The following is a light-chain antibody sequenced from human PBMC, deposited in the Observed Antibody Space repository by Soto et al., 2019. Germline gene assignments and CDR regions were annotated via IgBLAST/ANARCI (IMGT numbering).Light chain of an antibody. Sequence: EIVMTQSPATLSVSPGERVTLSYRASQSVTSKLAWYQQKAGQAPRLLIYDASTRATGIPARFSGSGSGTEFTLTISSLQSEDFAVYYCQQSYRWPITFGQGTRLEIK. J-gene: IGKJ5*01. CDR3: QQSYRWPIT. V-gene: IGKV3-15*01. CDR1: QSVTSK. CDR2: DAS.